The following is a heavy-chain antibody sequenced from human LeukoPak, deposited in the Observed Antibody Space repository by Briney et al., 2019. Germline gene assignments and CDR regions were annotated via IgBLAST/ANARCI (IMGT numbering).Heavy chain of an antibody. J-gene: IGHJ4*02. CDR1: GFTFGGYT. D-gene: IGHD5-24*01. CDR3: ARGRRDGYNY. CDR2: ISADSDYK. Sequence: GGSLRLSCAASGFTFGGYTMNWVRQAPGKGLEWVSSISADSDYKYYADSLRGRFTISRDNAKNSLFLQMSSLRAEDTAVYYCARGRRDGYNYWGQGTLVTVSS. V-gene: IGHV3-21*01.